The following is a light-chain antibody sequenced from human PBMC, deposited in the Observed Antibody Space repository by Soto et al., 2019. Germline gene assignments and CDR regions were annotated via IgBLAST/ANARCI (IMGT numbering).Light chain of an antibody. Sequence: QPVLTQSSSASASLGSSVKLTCTLSSGHSSYIIAWHQQQPGKAPRYLMKLEGSGSYNKGSGVPDRFSGSSSGADRYLTISTLQFEDEADYYCETWDSNTHEFGGGTKLTVL. J-gene: IGLJ3*02. CDR3: ETWDSNTHE. CDR2: LEGSGSY. CDR1: SGHSSYI. V-gene: IGLV4-60*02.